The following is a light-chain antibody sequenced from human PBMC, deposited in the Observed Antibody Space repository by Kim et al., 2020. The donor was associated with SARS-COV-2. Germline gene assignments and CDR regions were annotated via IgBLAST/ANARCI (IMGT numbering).Light chain of an antibody. V-gene: IGLV1-44*01. CDR3: AVWDDCLKQGM. J-gene: IGLJ3*02. CDR2: SNN. Sequence: QSVLTQPPSASGTPGQRVTISCSGISSNIGSNNVVWYQQLPGAAPNLLIYSNNQRPSGIPDRFSGSRSGTSASLAISGLQSGDEADYYCAVWDDCLKQGMFGGGTQLTVL. CDR1: SSNIGSNN.